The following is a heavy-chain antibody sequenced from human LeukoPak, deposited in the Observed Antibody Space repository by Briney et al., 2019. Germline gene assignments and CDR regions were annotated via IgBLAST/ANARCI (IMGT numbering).Heavy chain of an antibody. Sequence: SETLSLTCTVSGGSISRSSYYWGWIRQPPGKGLEGIGGIYYSGSTYYNPSLKSRVTISVDTSKNQFSLKLSSVTAADTAVYYCARTPALKYSYGYLWFYYYYYLDVWGKGTTVTVSS. V-gene: IGHV4-39*07. CDR2: IYYSGST. CDR3: ARTPALKYSYGYLWFYYYYYLDV. CDR1: GGSISRSSYY. J-gene: IGHJ6*03. D-gene: IGHD5-18*01.